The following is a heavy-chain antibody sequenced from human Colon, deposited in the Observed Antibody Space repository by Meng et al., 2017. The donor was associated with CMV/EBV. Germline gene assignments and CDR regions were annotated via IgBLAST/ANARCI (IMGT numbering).Heavy chain of an antibody. D-gene: IGHD2-2*01. V-gene: IGHV4-34*01. CDR2: SYYTGST. CDR1: GGSFSGYY. J-gene: IGHJ4*01. CDR3: ARATKSSCWEVLDY. Sequence: VLLPQGGVGLLAPSETPSLTFAVYGGSFSGYYWTWIRQPPGVGLEWIGESYYTGSTNYSPSLKSRVTISPDTSKNQFSLKLNSVTAADTAVYYCARATKSSCWEVLDYWGHGTLVTVSS.